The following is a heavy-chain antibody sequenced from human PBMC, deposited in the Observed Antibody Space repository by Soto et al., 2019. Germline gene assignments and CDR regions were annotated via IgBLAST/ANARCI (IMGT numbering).Heavy chain of an antibody. CDR2: ISGSGGST. CDR3: AKDKGIAVAGTGYYFDY. V-gene: IGHV3-23*01. D-gene: IGHD6-19*01. Sequence: GGSLRLSCAASGFTFSSYAMSWVRQAPGKGLEWVSAISGSGGSTYYADSVKGRFTISRANSKNTLYLQMNSLRAEDTAVYYCAKDKGIAVAGTGYYFDYWGQGTLVTVSS. CDR1: GFTFSSYA. J-gene: IGHJ4*02.